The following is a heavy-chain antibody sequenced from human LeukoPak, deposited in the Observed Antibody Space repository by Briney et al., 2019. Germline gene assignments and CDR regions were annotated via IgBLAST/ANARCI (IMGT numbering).Heavy chain of an antibody. CDR3: ARGGIAAAGTSVDY. J-gene: IGHJ4*02. V-gene: IGHV1-69*06. D-gene: IGHD6-13*01. CDR2: IIPIFGTA. Sequence: SVKVSCKAPGGTFSSYAISWVRQAPGQGLEWMGGIIPIFGTANYAQKFQGRVTITADKSTSTAYMELSSLRSEDTAVYYCARGGIAAAGTSVDYWGQGTLVTVSS. CDR1: GGTFSSYA.